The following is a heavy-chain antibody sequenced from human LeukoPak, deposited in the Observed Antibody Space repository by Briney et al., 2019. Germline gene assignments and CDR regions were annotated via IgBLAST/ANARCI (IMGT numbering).Heavy chain of an antibody. D-gene: IGHD3-9*01. Sequence: ASVNVSCKASGGTFSSYAISWVRQPPGKGLEGMGGINPIFCKENYAQKFQGRVTITADKSTSTAYMELSSLRSEDTDVYYCARDGPLYFDWLHYWGQGTLVTVSS. V-gene: IGHV1-69*06. CDR3: ARDGPLYFDWLHY. CDR2: INPIFCKE. CDR1: GGTFSSYA. J-gene: IGHJ4*02.